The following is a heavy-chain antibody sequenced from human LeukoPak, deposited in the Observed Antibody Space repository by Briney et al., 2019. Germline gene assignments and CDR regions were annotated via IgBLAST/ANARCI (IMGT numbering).Heavy chain of an antibody. Sequence: SETLSLTCTVSGGSINSGGYFWSWIRQHPGKGLEWIGYIYYSGSTYYNPSLKSRVTISVDTSKNQFSLRLSSVTAADTAVYYCAREAPTSRYFDYWGQGTLVTVSS. J-gene: IGHJ4*02. D-gene: IGHD2-2*01. CDR1: GGSINSGGYF. CDR3: AREAPTSRYFDY. CDR2: IYYSGST. V-gene: IGHV4-31*03.